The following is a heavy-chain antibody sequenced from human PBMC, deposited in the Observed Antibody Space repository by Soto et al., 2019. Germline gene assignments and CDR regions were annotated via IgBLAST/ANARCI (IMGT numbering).Heavy chain of an antibody. CDR3: AKDFYYGSGSYTGSGAFDI. Sequence: EVQLVESGGVVVQPGGSLRLSCAASGFTFDDYTMHWVRQAPGKGLEWVSLISWDGSGTYYADSVKSRFTISRDNSKNSLYLQMNSLRTEDTALYYCAKDFYYGSGSYTGSGAFDIWGQGTMVTVSS. J-gene: IGHJ3*02. CDR1: GFTFDDYT. D-gene: IGHD3-10*01. V-gene: IGHV3-43*01. CDR2: ISWDGSGT.